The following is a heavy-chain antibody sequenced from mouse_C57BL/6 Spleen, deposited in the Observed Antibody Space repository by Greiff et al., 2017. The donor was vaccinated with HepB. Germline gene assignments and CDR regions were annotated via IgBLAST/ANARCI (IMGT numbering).Heavy chain of an antibody. D-gene: IGHD1-1*01. CDR3: ARYYYWRNYFDY. V-gene: IGHV7-3*01. J-gene: IGHJ2*01. CDR1: GFTFTDYY. Sequence: EVQRVESGGGLVQPGGSLSLSCAASGFTFTDYYMSWVRQPPGKALEWLGFIRNKANGYTTEYSASVKGRFTISRDNSQSILYLQMNALRAEDSATYYCARYYYWRNYFDYWGQGTTLTVSS. CDR2: IRNKANGYTT.